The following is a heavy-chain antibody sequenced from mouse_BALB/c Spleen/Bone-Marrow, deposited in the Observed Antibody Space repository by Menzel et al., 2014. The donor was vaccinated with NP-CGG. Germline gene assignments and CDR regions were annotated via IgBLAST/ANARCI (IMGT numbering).Heavy chain of an antibody. CDR2: IDPSDSET. V-gene: IGHV1-61*01. D-gene: IGHD2-3*01. CDR1: GYTFTNYW. J-gene: IGHJ2*01. CDR3: LRRDDGSLY. Sequence: VQLQETGAELVRPGASVKLSCKASGYTFTNYWMNWVKQRPGQGLEWIGIIDPSDSETHYNQMFKDKATLTVDKSSSPPYIPLSRLTPADSAVYFCLRRDDGSLYWGQGTPLTVSS.